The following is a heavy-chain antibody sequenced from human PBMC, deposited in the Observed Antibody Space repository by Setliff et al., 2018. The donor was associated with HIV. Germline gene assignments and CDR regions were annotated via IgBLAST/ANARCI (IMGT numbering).Heavy chain of an antibody. D-gene: IGHD3-10*01. CDR1: GGFISSSSYY. J-gene: IGHJ5*02. V-gene: IGHV4-39*01. Sequence: SETLSLTCTVSGGFISSSSYYWGWIRQPPGKGLEWIGIMNSKGESFYNASFTNGVLISIDTSKNRFSLTMTSVTAADTAVYYCARHRQISDWFDPWGQGILVTVS. CDR2: MNSKGES. CDR3: ARHRQISDWFDP.